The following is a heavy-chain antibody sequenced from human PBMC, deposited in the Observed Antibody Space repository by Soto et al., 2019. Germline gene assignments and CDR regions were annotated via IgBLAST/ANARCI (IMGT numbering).Heavy chain of an antibody. V-gene: IGHV1-18*01. CDR1: GYTFTSYG. CDR2: ISAYNGNT. Sequence: QVQLVQSGAEVKKPGASVKVSCKASGYTFTSYGISWVRQAPGQGLEWMGWISAYNGNTNYAQKLQGRVTMTTDPSPSTAYMELRSLRSDDTAVYYCASPGRVAARPTWFDPWGQGTLVTVSS. D-gene: IGHD6-6*01. J-gene: IGHJ5*02. CDR3: ASPGRVAARPTWFDP.